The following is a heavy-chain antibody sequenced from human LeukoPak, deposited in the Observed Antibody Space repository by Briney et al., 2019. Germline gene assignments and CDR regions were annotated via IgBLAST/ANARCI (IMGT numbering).Heavy chain of an antibody. J-gene: IGHJ4*02. CDR1: GGSISSGSYY. V-gene: IGHV4-61*02. CDR2: IYTSGST. CDR3: ARWAPGSITMVRGVIGGFDY. D-gene: IGHD3-10*01. Sequence: PSETLSLTCTVSGGSISSGSYYWSWIRQPAGKGLEWIGRIYTSGSTNYNPSLKRRVTISVDTSKNQFSLKLSSVTAADTAVYYCARWAPGSITMVRGVIGGFDYWGQGTLVTVSS.